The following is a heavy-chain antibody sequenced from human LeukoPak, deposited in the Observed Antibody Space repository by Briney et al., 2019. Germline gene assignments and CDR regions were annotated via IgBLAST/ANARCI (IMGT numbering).Heavy chain of an antibody. CDR3: AKTGDPYLHDAFDI. Sequence: PGGSLRLSCAASGFTFSSYSVSWVRQAPGKGLEWVSSISGLSNYIYYADLVKGRFTISRDNAKNSLYLQMNSLRAEDTAVYYCAKTGDPYLHDAFDIWGQGTMVTVSS. D-gene: IGHD7-27*01. CDR1: GFTFSSYS. V-gene: IGHV3-21*01. J-gene: IGHJ3*02. CDR2: ISGLSNYI.